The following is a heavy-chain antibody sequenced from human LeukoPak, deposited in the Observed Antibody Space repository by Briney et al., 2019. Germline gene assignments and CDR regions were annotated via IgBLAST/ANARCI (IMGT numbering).Heavy chain of an antibody. J-gene: IGHJ4*02. CDR3: AKDDGPYSSTWYSVGLIDY. CDR1: GFSFSTYA. Sequence: GRSLRLSCAASGFSFSTYAMQWVRQAPGKGLDWVGVVSNDGRKTQYADSVKGRFTTSRDSSKKTVYLQTNSLTTEDTGVYYCAKDDGPYSSTWYSVGLIDYWGQGTLVTVSS. D-gene: IGHD6-13*01. V-gene: IGHV3-30*18. CDR2: VSNDGRKT.